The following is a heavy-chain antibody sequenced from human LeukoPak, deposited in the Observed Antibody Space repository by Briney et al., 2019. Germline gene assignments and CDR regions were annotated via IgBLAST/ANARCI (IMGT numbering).Heavy chain of an antibody. Sequence: SETLSLTCTVSGGSISSGSYYWSWIRQPAGKGLEWIGRIYTSGSTNYNPSLKSRVTISVDTSKNQFSLKLSSVTAADTAVYYCARGSVSGSYYWHAFDIWGQGTMVTVSS. D-gene: IGHD1-26*01. J-gene: IGHJ3*02. CDR1: GGSISSGSYY. CDR2: IYTSGST. CDR3: ARGSVSGSYYWHAFDI. V-gene: IGHV4-61*02.